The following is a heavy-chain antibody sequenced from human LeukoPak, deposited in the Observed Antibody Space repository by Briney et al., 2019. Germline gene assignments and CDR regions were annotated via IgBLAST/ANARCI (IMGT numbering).Heavy chain of an antibody. CDR1: GYSFTSYW. CDR2: IDPSDSYT. J-gene: IGHJ4*02. D-gene: IGHD6-19*01. V-gene: IGHV5-10-1*01. CDR3: ARHSIAVASTGHFDY. Sequence: GESLKISCKGSGYSFTSYWISWVRQMPGKGLEWMGRIDPSDSYTNYSPSFQGHVTISADKSISTAYLQWSSLKASDTAMYYCARHSIAVASTGHFDYWGQGTLVTVS.